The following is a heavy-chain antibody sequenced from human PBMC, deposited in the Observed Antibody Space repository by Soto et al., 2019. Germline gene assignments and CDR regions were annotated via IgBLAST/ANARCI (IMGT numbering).Heavy chain of an antibody. V-gene: IGHV4-39*01. CDR2: IYYSGST. Sequence: PSETLSLTCTVSGGSISSSSYYWGWIRQPPGKGLEWIGSIYYSGSTYYNPSLKSRVTISVDTSKNQFSLKLSSVTAAGTAVYYCASSRYYYYGMDVWGQGTTVTVSS. J-gene: IGHJ6*02. CDR3: ASSRYYYYGMDV. CDR1: GGSISSSSYY.